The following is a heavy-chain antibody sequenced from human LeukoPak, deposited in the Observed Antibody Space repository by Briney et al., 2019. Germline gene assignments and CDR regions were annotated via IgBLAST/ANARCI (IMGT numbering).Heavy chain of an antibody. CDR3: AKERQTGDYFTSDY. J-gene: IGHJ4*02. CDR1: GFTFSSYT. CDR2: INGHGIT. V-gene: IGHV3-23*01. D-gene: IGHD4-17*01. Sequence: PGGSLRLSCTASGFTFSSYTMSWVRQAPGEGLEWLSAINGHGITYYAGSVKGRFTISRDNSENTLNLQMNSLTVDDTAVYFCAKERQTGDYFTSDYWGQGTLVTVSS.